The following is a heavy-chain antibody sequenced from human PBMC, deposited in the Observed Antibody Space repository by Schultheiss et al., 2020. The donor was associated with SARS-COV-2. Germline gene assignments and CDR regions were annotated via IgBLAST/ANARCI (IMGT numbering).Heavy chain of an antibody. V-gene: IGHV3-30-3*01. CDR2: ISYDGSNK. CDR1: GFTFSSYA. CDR3: ARDANGLSGATGYWFDP. Sequence: GGSLRLSCAASGFTFSSYAMHWVRQAPGKGLEWVAVISYDGSNKYYADSVKGRFTISRDNSKNTLYLQMNSLRAEDTAVYYCARDANGLSGATGYWFDPWGQGTLVTVSS. D-gene: IGHD1-26*01. J-gene: IGHJ5*02.